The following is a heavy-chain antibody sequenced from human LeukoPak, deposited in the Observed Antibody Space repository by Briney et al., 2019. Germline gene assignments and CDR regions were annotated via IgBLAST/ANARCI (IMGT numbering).Heavy chain of an antibody. V-gene: IGHV4-59*01. CDR3: ARDNWNYGSSMDV. Sequence: SETLSLTCSVSGGSISSYYWSWIRQPPGKGLEWIGYIYYSGSTNYNPSLKSRVTISVDTSKNQFSLKLSSVAAADTAVYYCARDNWNYGSSMDVWGQGTTVTVSS. CDR2: IYYSGST. CDR1: GGSISSYY. J-gene: IGHJ6*02. D-gene: IGHD1-7*01.